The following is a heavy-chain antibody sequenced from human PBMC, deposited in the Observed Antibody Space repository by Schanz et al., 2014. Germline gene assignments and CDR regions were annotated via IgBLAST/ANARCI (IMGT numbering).Heavy chain of an antibody. Sequence: EAQLVESGGSLEQPGGSLRLSCAASGFTFSYYAMTWVRQAPGKGLEWVSSISGSGDRTHYADSVKGRFTISRDNSKNTLYLQMNSLTGEDTAIYYCAKEVSWDVWGQGTTVTVSS. CDR1: GFTFSYYA. J-gene: IGHJ6*02. V-gene: IGHV3-23*04. CDR3: AKEVSWDV. CDR2: ISGSGDRT.